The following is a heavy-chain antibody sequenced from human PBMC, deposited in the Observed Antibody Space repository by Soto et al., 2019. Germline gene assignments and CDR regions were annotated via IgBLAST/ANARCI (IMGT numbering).Heavy chain of an antibody. CDR1: GYIFTNFG. V-gene: IGHV1-18*01. D-gene: IGHD1-26*01. CDR2: ISAYNANT. J-gene: IGHJ5*02. CDR3: ARAYVGATNWFDP. Sequence: QVQLVQSGAEVKKPGASVKVSCKASGYIFTNFGITWVRQAPGQGLEWMGWISAYNANTNYAQKLQGRVTMTTDTSTSTAYMELRSLRSDDTAVYYCARAYVGATNWFDPWGQGTLVTVSS.